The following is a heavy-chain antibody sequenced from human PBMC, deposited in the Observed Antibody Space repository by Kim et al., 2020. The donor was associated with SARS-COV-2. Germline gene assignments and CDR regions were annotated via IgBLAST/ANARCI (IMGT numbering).Heavy chain of an antibody. CDR2: ISYDGSTK. J-gene: IGHJ4*02. CDR3: ARDGFDTGSY. CDR1: GFTFSSYA. V-gene: IGHV3-30*04. D-gene: IGHD1-26*01. Sequence: GGSLRLSCAASGFTFSSYAIHWVRQAPGKGLEWVAVISYDGSTKYYGDSVKGRFTISRDNSKNTLYLQMNSLRDEDTAVYYCARDGFDTGSYWGQGTLVIVSP.